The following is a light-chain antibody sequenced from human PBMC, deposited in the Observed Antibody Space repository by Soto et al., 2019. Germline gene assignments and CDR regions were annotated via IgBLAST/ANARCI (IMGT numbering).Light chain of an antibody. V-gene: IGKV3-11*01. CDR1: QSVSNQ. J-gene: IGKJ5*01. CDR2: DAS. Sequence: DIALTHSPVTLSLSPGARATLSGRASQSVSNQLAWYQQKPGQAPRLLIYDASRRVTGIPPRFSGSGSGTDFTLTLSSLEPEDFAVYYCQQRAGSSTFGQGTRLEIK. CDR3: QQRAGSST.